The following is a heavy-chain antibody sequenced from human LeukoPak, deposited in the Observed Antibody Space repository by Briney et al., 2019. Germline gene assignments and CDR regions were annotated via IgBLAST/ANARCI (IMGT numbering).Heavy chain of an antibody. D-gene: IGHD6-19*01. CDR3: ARGKVAGTYYFDY. Sequence: SETLSHTCAVYGGSFSGYYWSWIRQPPGKGLEWIGEINHSGSTNYNPSLKSRVTISVDTSKNQFSLKLSSVTAADTAVYYCARGKVAGTYYFDYWGQGTLVTVSS. CDR1: GGSFSGYY. J-gene: IGHJ4*02. CDR2: INHSGST. V-gene: IGHV4-34*01.